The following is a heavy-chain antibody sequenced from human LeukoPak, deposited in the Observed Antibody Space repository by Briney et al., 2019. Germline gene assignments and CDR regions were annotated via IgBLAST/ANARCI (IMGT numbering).Heavy chain of an antibody. CDR2: IIPIFGTA. D-gene: IGHD5-24*01. J-gene: IGHJ4*02. Sequence: ASVKVSCKASGGTFSSYAISWVRQAPGQGLEWMGGIIPIFGTANYAQKFQGRVTITADESTGTAYMELSSLRSEDTAVYYCARVRHGYNYCLDYWGQGTLVTVSS. CDR1: GGTFSSYA. CDR3: ARVRHGYNYCLDY. V-gene: IGHV1-69*13.